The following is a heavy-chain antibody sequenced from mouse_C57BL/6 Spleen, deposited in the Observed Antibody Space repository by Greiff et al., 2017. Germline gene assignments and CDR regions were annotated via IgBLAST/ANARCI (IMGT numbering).Heavy chain of an antibody. Sequence: QVQLQQSGAELARPGASVKLSCKASGYTFTSYGISWVKQRTGQGLEWIGEIYPRSGNTYYNEKFKGKATLTADKSSSTAYMELLSLTSEDSAVYFCARLGGSTSHWYFDVWGTGTTVTVSS. D-gene: IGHD1-1*01. CDR3: ARLGGSTSHWYFDV. CDR1: GYTFTSYG. J-gene: IGHJ1*03. V-gene: IGHV1-81*01. CDR2: IYPRSGNT.